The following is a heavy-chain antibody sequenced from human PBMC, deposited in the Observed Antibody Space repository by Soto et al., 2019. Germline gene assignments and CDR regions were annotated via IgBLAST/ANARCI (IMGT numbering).Heavy chain of an antibody. V-gene: IGHV4-59*01. CDR3: ARPVWFGESSGWFDP. CDR1: GGSIISYY. Sequence: PSETLSLTCTVSGGSIISYYWSWIRQPPGKGLEWIGYIYYSGSTNYNPSLKSRVTISVDTSKNQFSLKLSSVTAADTAVYYCARPVWFGESSGWFDPWGQGTLVTVS. CDR2: IYYSGST. J-gene: IGHJ5*02. D-gene: IGHD3-10*01.